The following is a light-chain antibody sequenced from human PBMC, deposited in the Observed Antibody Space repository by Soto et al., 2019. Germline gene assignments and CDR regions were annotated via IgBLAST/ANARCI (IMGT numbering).Light chain of an antibody. V-gene: IGKV3-15*01. J-gene: IGKJ2*01. CDR3: QQYSEWPPYT. CDR2: GAS. Sequence: EIVMTQSPATLSVSPGERATLSCRASQSVSSDLAWYQQKPGQAPRLLIYGASTRATDVPARFSGSGSGTEFTLTISSLQSEDFAVYYCQQYSEWPPYTFGQGTKLEI. CDR1: QSVSSD.